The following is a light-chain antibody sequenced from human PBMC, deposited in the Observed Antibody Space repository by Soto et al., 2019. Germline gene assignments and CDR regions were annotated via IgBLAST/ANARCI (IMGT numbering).Light chain of an antibody. V-gene: IGKV3-20*01. CDR2: GAS. CDR1: QTVSSY. CDR3: QQYGSSTT. J-gene: IGKJ1*01. Sequence: EVVLTQSPGTLSLSPGERGTLSCRASQTVSSYLAWYQQKPGQAPRLLIYGASTRAPGIPDRFSGSGSGSDFTLTISRLEPEDFAVYYCQQYGSSTTFGQGTKVDIK.